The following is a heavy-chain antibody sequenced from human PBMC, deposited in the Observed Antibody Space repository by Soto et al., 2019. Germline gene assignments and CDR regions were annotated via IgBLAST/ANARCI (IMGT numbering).Heavy chain of an antibody. J-gene: IGHJ5*02. CDR3: ARLGAQEIDP. CDR1: GGSISSYY. Sequence: SETLSLTCTASGGSISSYYWSWIRQPPGKGLELIGYFYYSGSTNYNPSLKSRVTISVDTSKNQFSLKLSSVTAADTAVYYCARLGAQEIDPWGQGTLVTVSS. D-gene: IGHD3-16*01. CDR2: FYYSGST. V-gene: IGHV4-59*08.